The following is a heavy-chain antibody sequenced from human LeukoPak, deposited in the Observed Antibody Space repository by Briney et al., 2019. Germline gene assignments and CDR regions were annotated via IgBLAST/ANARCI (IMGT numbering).Heavy chain of an antibody. J-gene: IGHJ5*02. CDR1: GYTFTSYA. Sequence: GASVKVSCKASGYTFTSYAMHWVRQAPGQRLEWMGWINAGNGDTKYSQKFQGRVTITRDTSASTAYMELSSLRSEDTAVYYCARVSFMRLFDPWGQGTLVTVSS. CDR2: INAGNGDT. D-gene: IGHD3-10*01. CDR3: ARVSFMRLFDP. V-gene: IGHV1-3*01.